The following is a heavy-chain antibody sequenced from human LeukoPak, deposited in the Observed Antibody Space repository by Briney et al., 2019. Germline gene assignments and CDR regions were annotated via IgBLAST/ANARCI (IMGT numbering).Heavy chain of an antibody. Sequence: SVKVSCKASGGTFSSYAISWVRQAPGQGLEWMGGIIPIFGTANYAQKFQGRVTITADESTSTAYVELSSLRSEDTAVYYCASVVPAARREFDYWGQGTLVTVSS. CDR2: IIPIFGTA. CDR3: ASVVPAARREFDY. D-gene: IGHD2-2*01. CDR1: GGTFSSYA. V-gene: IGHV1-69*13. J-gene: IGHJ4*02.